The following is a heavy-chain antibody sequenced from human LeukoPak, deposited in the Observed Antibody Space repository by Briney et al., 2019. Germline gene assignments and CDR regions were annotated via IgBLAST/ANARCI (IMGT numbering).Heavy chain of an antibody. D-gene: IGHD3-10*01. J-gene: IGHJ4*02. CDR3: ARSRPLERGFGTAYFDY. Sequence: PSETLSLTCTVSGGSISSSSYYWGWTRQPPGKGLEWIGSIYYSGSTYYNPSLKSRVTISVDTSKNQFSLKLSSVTAADTAVYYCARSRPLERGFGTAYFDYWGQGTLVTVSS. V-gene: IGHV4-39*01. CDR2: IYYSGST. CDR1: GGSISSSSYY.